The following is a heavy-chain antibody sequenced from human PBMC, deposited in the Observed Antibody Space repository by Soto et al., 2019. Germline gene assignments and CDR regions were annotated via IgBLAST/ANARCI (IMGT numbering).Heavy chain of an antibody. CDR1: GYTFTSYG. J-gene: IGHJ5*02. D-gene: IGHD3-3*01. CDR3: ARDKYTIFGVVITLDP. CDR2: ISAYNGNT. V-gene: IGHV1-18*01. Sequence: ASVKVSCKASGYTFTSYGISWVRQAPGQGLEWMGWISAYNGNTNYAQKLQGRVTMTTDTSTSTAYMELRSLRSDDTAVYYCARDKYTIFGVVITLDPWGQGTLVTVSS.